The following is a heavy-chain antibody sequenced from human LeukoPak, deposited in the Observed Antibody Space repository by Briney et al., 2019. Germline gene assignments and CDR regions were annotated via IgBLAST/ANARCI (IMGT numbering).Heavy chain of an antibody. D-gene: IGHD7-27*01. Sequence: GGSLRLSCAASGFSFSSYSVNWVRQAPGKGLEWVSYISSSSISIYYADSVKGRFTISRDNAKNSLYLQMNSLRAEDTAVYYCAKDLLGMSDYWGQGTLVTVSS. J-gene: IGHJ4*02. CDR2: ISSSSISI. V-gene: IGHV3-48*04. CDR1: GFSFSSYS. CDR3: AKDLLGMSDY.